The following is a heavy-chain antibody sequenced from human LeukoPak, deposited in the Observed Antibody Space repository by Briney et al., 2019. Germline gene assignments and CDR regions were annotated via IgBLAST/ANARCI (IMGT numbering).Heavy chain of an antibody. CDR2: IYPGDSDT. D-gene: IGHD2-15*01. CDR1: GYSFTSYW. CDR3: ARPYCSGGSCYSFSFDY. J-gene: IGHJ4*02. V-gene: IGHV5-51*01. Sequence: GESLQISCKGSGYSFTSYWIGWVRQMPGKGLEWMGIIYPGDSDTRYSPSFQGQVTISADKSTSTAYLQWSSLKASDTAMYYCARPYCSGGSCYSFSFDYWGQGTLVTVSS.